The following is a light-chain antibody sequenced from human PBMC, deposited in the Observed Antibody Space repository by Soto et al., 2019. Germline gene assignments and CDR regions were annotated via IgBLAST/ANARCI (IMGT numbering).Light chain of an antibody. V-gene: IGKV3-15*01. CDR3: QQYDNWPPTS. CDR2: TSA. J-gene: IGKJ5*01. Sequence: EIVLTQSPATLSVSPWERAPLSFRSSQRVISNVALYQQKPGLAPRLLIHTSATRATGIPARFSGRGSGTFFTLTISGLQSEDFATYYCQQYDNWPPTSFGQGRQLEIK. CDR1: QRVISN.